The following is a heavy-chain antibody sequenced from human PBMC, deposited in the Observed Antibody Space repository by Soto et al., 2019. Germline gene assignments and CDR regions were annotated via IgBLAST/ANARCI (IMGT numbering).Heavy chain of an antibody. J-gene: IGHJ4*02. D-gene: IGHD3-16*01. V-gene: IGHV4-31*03. CDR2: IYYSGNT. CDR3: ARVGLRLGDYFDY. CDR1: GGSISSGAYY. Sequence: QVQLQESGPGLVNPSLTLSLTCTVSGGSISSGAYYWWRLRQHPGKGLERSGYIYYSGNTYYNPSLNSRVTISVDTSKNQVSPNLSSSTSSDTAVYYCARVGLRLGDYFDYWGQATLVSV.